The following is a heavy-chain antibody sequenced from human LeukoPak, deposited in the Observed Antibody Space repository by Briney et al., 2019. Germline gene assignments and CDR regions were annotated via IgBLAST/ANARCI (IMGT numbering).Heavy chain of an antibody. CDR3: ARDPIREYSSSSGFDY. CDR2: IIPIFGTA. J-gene: IGHJ4*02. D-gene: IGHD6-6*01. Sequence: ASVKVSCKASGGTFSSYAISWVRQAPGQGLEWMEGIIPIFGTANYAQKFQGRVTITTDESTSTAYMELSSLRSEDTAVYYCARDPIREYSSSSGFDYWGQGTLVTVSS. V-gene: IGHV1-69*05. CDR1: GGTFSSYA.